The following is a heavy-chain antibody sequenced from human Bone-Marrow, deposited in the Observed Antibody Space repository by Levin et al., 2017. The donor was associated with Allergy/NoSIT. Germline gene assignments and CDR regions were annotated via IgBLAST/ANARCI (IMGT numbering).Heavy chain of an antibody. J-gene: IGHJ1*01. V-gene: IGHV3-30*18. D-gene: IGHD6-13*01. CDR3: AKDHLWGRSSWYGYFQH. CDR2: ISYDGSNK. Sequence: GGSLRLSCAASGFTFSSYGMHWVRQAPGKGLEWVAVISYDGSNKYYADSVKGRFTISRDNSKNTLYLQMNSLRAEDTAVYYCAKDHLWGRSSWYGYFQHWGQGTLVTVSS. CDR1: GFTFSSYG.